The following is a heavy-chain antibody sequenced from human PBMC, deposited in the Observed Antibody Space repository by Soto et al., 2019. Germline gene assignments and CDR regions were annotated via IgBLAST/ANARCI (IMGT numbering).Heavy chain of an antibody. D-gene: IGHD2-2*02. CDR2: IIPILGIA. J-gene: IGHJ4*02. CDR1: GGTFSSYT. CDR3: AMDYCSSTSCYRDY. Sequence: QVQLVQSGAEVKKPGSSVKVSCKASGGTFSSYTISWVRQAPGQGLEWMGRIIPILGIANYAQKFQGRVTITATKSTSPAYMELSSLGAEDTAVYYCAMDYCSSTSCYRDYWGQGTLVTVSS. V-gene: IGHV1-69*02.